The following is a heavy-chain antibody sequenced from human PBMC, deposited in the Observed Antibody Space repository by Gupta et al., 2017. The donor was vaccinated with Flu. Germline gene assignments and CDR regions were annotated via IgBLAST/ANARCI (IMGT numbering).Heavy chain of an antibody. J-gene: IGHJ2*01. CDR3: ARIEYSYGYNLLFSRENWYFDL. Sequence: QVTLKESGPVLVKPTETLTLTCTVSGFSLSNARMGVSWIRQPSGKALEWLAHIFSNDEKSYSTSLKSRLTISKDTSKSQVVLTMTNMDPVDTATYYCARIEYSYGYNLLFSRENWYFDLWGRGTLVTVSS. CDR2: IFSNDEK. CDR1: GFSLSNARMG. D-gene: IGHD5-18*01. V-gene: IGHV2-26*01.